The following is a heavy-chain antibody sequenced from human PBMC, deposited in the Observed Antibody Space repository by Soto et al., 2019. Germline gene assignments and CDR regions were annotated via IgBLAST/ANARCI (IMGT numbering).Heavy chain of an antibody. CDR3: AREITVTTYSGYFDY. V-gene: IGHV4-59*01. Sequence: SETLSLTCTVSGGSISSYYWSWIRQPPGKGLEWIGYMYYSGSTNYNPSLKSRVTISVDTSKNQFSLKLSSVTAADTAVYYCAREITVTTYSGYFDYWGQGTLVTVSS. J-gene: IGHJ4*02. CDR1: GGSISSYY. D-gene: IGHD4-17*01. CDR2: MYYSGST.